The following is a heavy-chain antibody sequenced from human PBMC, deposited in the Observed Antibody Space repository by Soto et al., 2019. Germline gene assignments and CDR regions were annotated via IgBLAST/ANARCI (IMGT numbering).Heavy chain of an antibody. J-gene: IGHJ4*02. V-gene: IGHV3-23*01. D-gene: IGHD3-10*01. CDR1: GFTFNNYA. Sequence: EVQLLESGGGLVQPGGSLRLSCAASGFTFNNYAMTWVRQAPGKGLEWVSAISGGGDTTSYADSVKGRFTVSRDGSKSTLDLQMGSLRAEDTALYYCAKGRGGSGSLTPRVDFWGQGTLVTVSS. CDR2: ISGGGDTT. CDR3: AKGRGGSGSLTPRVDF.